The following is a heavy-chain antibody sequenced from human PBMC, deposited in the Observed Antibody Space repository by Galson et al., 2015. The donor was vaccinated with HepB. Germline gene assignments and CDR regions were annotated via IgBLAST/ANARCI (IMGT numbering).Heavy chain of an antibody. V-gene: IGHV4-31*03. D-gene: IGHD2-15*01. Sequence: TLSLTCTVSGGSISSGGYYWSWIRQHPGKGLEWIGYIYYSGSTYYNPSLKSRVTISVDTSKNQFSLKLSSVTAADTAVYYCARDYYYRDCSGGSCYSRVAFDIWGQGTMVPVSS. CDR3: ARDYYYRDCSGGSCYSRVAFDI. CDR2: IYYSGST. J-gene: IGHJ3*02. CDR1: GGSISSGGYY.